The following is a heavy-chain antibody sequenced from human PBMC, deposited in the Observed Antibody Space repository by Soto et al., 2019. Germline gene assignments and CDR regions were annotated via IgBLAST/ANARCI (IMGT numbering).Heavy chain of an antibody. V-gene: IGHV5-51*01. D-gene: IGHD3-10*01. Sequence: WNAAGCTFTSQCIGRVRQMPGRGLEWMGIIYPGDSDTRYSPSFQGQVTISADKSITTAYLQWSSLKASDTAMYYCARHSTTTCGILPSNPPRWFGIRGQRPLGTGPS. J-gene: IGHJ4*03. CDR1: GCTFTSQC. CDR2: IYPGDSDT. CDR3: ARHSTTTCGILPSNPPRWFGI.